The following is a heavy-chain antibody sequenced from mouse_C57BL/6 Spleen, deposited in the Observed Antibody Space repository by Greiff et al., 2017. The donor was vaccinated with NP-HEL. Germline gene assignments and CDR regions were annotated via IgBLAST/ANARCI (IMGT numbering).Heavy chain of an antibody. V-gene: IGHV3-6*01. J-gene: IGHJ3*01. CDR2: ISYDGSN. Sequence: VQLKESGPGLVNPSQSLSLTCSVTGYSITSGYYWNWIRQFPGNKLEWMGYISYDGSNNYNPSLKNRISITRDTSKNQFFLKLNSVTTEDTATYYCARDDYDGWFAYWGQGTLVTVSA. CDR3: ARDDYDGWFAY. CDR1: GYSITSGYY. D-gene: IGHD2-4*01.